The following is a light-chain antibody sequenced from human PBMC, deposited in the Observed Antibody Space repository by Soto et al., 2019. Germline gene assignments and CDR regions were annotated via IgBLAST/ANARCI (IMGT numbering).Light chain of an antibody. V-gene: IGKV3-20*01. J-gene: IGKJ1*01. CDR2: GAS. CDR1: QSVFSSN. Sequence: EIVLTQSPGTLSLSPGERATLCCRASQSVFSSNLAWYQQRPGQAPRLLIYGASSRATGIPDRFSGSDSGTDFTLTISRLEPEDFAVYYCQQYGSSPWTFGQGTKVEIK. CDR3: QQYGSSPWT.